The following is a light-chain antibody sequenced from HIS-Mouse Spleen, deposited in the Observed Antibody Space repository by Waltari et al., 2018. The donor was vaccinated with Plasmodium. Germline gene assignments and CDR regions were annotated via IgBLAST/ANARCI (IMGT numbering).Light chain of an antibody. Sequence: EIVMTQSPATLPVSPGERATLSCRASQSGSSNLAWYQQKPGQAPRLLIYGASTRATGSAARFRGSGSGTEFTLNISSLQSEDFAVYYCQQYNNWSFTFGPGTKVDIK. J-gene: IGKJ3*01. CDR2: GAS. CDR3: QQYNNWSFT. V-gene: IGKV3-15*01. CDR1: QSGSSN.